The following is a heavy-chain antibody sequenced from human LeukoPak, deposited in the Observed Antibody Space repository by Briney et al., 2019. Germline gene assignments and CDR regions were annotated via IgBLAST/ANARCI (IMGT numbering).Heavy chain of an antibody. J-gene: IGHJ1*01. CDR3: ATHASSGYYPTTAEYFQH. CDR1: GDTLTELS. V-gene: IGHV1-24*01. Sequence: GASVKVSCKVSGDTLTELSMHWVRQAPGKGLEWMGGFDPEDGETIYAQKFQGRVTMTEDTSTDTAYMELSSLRSEDTAVYYCATHASSGYYPTTAEYFQHWGQGTLVTVSS. D-gene: IGHD3-22*01. CDR2: FDPEDGET.